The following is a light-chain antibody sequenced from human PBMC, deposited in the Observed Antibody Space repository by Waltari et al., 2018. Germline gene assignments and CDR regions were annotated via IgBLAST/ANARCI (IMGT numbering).Light chain of an antibody. CDR3: QSADSSGTYYV. V-gene: IGLV3-25*03. CDR2: KDS. Sequence: SYELTQPPSVSVSPGQTARITCSGDALPKQYAYWYQQKPGQAPVLVIYKDSERPLGIPERFSGSSSGTTVTLTSSGVQAEDEADYYCQSADSSGTYYVFGTGTKVTVL. CDR1: ALPKQY. J-gene: IGLJ1*01.